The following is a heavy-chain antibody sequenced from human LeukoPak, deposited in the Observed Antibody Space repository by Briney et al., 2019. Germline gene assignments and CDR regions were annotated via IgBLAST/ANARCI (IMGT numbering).Heavy chain of an antibody. D-gene: IGHD3-10*01. CDR3: AKDIRGYGSGSYPEYFQD. V-gene: IGHV3-9*01. Sequence: LSLTCTVSGGSISSYYWSWIRQPPGKGLEWVSGINWNSGDIGYADSVKGRFTISRDNAKNSLYLQMTSLRAEDTALYYCAKDIRGYGSGSYPEYFQDWGQGTLVTVSS. CDR2: INWNSGDI. J-gene: IGHJ1*01. CDR1: GGSISSYY.